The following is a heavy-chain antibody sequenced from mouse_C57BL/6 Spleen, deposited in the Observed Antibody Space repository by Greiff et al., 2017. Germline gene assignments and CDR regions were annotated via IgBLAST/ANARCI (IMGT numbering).Heavy chain of an antibody. CDR3: ARSPYCDGNSRWYFDV. J-gene: IGHJ1*03. CDR1: GYTFTSYG. D-gene: IGHD1-1*01. Sequence: VKLQQSGAELARPGASVKLSCKASGYTFTSYGISWVKQRTGQGLEWIGEIYPRSGNTYYNEKFKGKATLTVDTSSSTAYMQLSSLTSEDSAVYYCARSPYCDGNSRWYFDVWGTGTTVTVSA. V-gene: IGHV1-81*01. CDR2: IYPRSGNT.